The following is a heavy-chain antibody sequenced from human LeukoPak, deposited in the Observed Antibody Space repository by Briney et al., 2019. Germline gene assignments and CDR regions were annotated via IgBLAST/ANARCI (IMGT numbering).Heavy chain of an antibody. CDR2: IYYSGST. J-gene: IGHJ4*02. CDR1: GGSISSSSYY. Sequence: SETLSLTCTVSGGSISSSSYYWGWIRQPPGKGLEWIGSIYYSGSTYYNPSLKSRVTISVDTSKNQFSLKLSSVTAADTAVYYCASSIYSYGYSYFDYWGQGTLVTVSS. D-gene: IGHD5-18*01. V-gene: IGHV4-39*07. CDR3: ASSIYSYGYSYFDY.